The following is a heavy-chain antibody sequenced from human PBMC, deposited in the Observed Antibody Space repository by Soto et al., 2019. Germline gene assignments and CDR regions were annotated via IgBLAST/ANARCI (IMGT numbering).Heavy chain of an antibody. D-gene: IGHD6-19*01. V-gene: IGHV3-33*01. CDR1: GFTFSSYG. CDR3: ARELGSGLHRRAAFDI. CDR2: IWYDGSNK. J-gene: IGHJ3*02. Sequence: GGSLRLSCAASGFTFSSYGMHWVRQAPGKGLEWVAVIWYDGSNKYYADSVKGRFTISRDNSKNTLYLQMNSLRAEDTAVYYCARELGSGLHRRAAFDIWGQGTMVTVSS.